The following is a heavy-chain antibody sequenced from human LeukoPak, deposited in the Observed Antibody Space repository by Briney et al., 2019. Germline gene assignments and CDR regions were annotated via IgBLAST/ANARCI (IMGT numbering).Heavy chain of an antibody. CDR3: ARKALEPRWGYYYYYMDV. CDR2: MNPNSGNT. V-gene: IGHV1-8*03. Sequence: ASVKVSCKASGYTFTSYDINLVRQATGQGLEWMGWMNPNSGNTGYAQKFQGRVTITRNTSISTAYMELSSLRSEDTAVYYCARKALEPRWGYYYYYMDVWGKGTTVTVSS. D-gene: IGHD1-1*01. CDR1: GYTFTSYD. J-gene: IGHJ6*03.